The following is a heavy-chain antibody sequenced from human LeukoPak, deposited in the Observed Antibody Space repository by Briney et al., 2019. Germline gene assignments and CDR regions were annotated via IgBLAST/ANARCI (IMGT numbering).Heavy chain of an antibody. V-gene: IGHV3-11*05. CDR1: GFTFSDYY. CDR3: ARVRKYSSGWYDAFDI. CDR2: ISSSSSYI. D-gene: IGHD6-19*01. J-gene: IGHJ3*02. Sequence: GGSLRLSCAASGFTFSDYYMSWIRQAPGKGLEWVSYISSSSSYINYADSVKGRFTISRDNAKNSLYLQVNSLRAEDTAVYYCARVRKYSSGWYDAFDIWGQGTMVTVSS.